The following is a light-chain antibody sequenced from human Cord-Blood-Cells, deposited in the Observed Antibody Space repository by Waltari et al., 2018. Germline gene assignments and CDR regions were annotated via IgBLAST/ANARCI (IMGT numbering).Light chain of an antibody. Sequence: QSALTQPPSASGSPGQSVTISCPGTSSDAGGYNYVSWYQHHPGKAPKLLIYEVSKRPSGVPDRFSGSKSGNTASLTVSGLQAEDEADYYCSSYAGSNNVVFGGGTKLTVL. CDR2: EVS. CDR3: SSYAGSNNVV. CDR1: SSDAGGYNY. J-gene: IGLJ2*01. V-gene: IGLV2-8*01.